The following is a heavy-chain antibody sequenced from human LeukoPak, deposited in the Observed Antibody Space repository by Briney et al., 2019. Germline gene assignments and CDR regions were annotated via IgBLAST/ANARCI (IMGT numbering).Heavy chain of an antibody. J-gene: IGHJ4*02. D-gene: IGHD5-18*01. CDR2: IQYDGNSK. CDR1: RFTFNNYG. CDR3: AKAVVGYTYAFDS. Sequence: PGGSLRLSCAASRFTFNNYGMHWVRQAPGKGLEWVAFIQYDGNSKYYIDSVKGRFSISRGNSKNTLYLQMNSLRPEDTAVYFCAKAVVGYTYAFDSWGQGTLVTVSS. V-gene: IGHV3-30*02.